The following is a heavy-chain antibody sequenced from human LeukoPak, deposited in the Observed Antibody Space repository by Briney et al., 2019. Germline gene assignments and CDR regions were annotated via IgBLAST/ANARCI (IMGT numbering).Heavy chain of an antibody. CDR1: GGSISSGSYY. D-gene: IGHD6-25*01. J-gene: IGHJ6*03. CDR2: IYTNGNT. CDR3: AGDYSSALGYYSHYKDV. Sequence: PSETLSLTCTVSGGSISSGSYYGSWIRQPAGKGLECIGLIYTNGNTDYTPSLKGRVTISVDKSKNQFSMQVSTVRAADTAMYHCAGDYSSALGYYSHYKDVRGNGTTVTASS. V-gene: IGHV4-61*02.